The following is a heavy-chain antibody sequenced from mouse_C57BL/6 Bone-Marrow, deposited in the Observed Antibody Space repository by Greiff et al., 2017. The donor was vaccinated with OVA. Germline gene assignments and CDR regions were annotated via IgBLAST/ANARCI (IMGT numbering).Heavy chain of an antibody. CDR2: ISDGGSYT. CDR1: GFTFSSYA. CDR3: ARGCDGYYDH. J-gene: IGHJ2*01. D-gene: IGHD2-3*01. V-gene: IGHV5-4*03. Sequence: EVKLMESGGGLVKPGGSLKLSCAASGFTFSSYAMSWVRQTPEKRLEWVATISDGGSYTYYPDNVKGRFTISRDNAKNNLYLQMSHLKSEDTAMYYCARGCDGYYDHWGQGTTLTVSS.